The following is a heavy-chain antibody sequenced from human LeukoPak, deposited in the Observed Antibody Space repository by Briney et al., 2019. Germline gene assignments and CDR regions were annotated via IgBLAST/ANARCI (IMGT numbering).Heavy chain of an antibody. J-gene: IGHJ4*02. CDR2: IHYSGST. CDR3: ARDLGSVVPAASFDY. Sequence: PSETLSLTCTVSGGSISSHYWSWIRQSPGKGLEWLGYIHYSGSTDYNPPLKSRVSISVDTSKNQFSLKLSSVTAADTAVYYCARDLGSVVPAASFDYWGQGTLVTVSS. V-gene: IGHV4-59*11. CDR1: GGSISSHY. D-gene: IGHD2-2*01.